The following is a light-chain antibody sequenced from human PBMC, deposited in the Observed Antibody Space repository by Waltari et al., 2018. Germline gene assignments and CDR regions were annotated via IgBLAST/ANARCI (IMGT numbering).Light chain of an antibody. CDR2: AAS. J-gene: IGKJ3*01. CDR3: QQSYTSTT. Sequence: LSASVGDRVTITCRASQSISSYLNWYQQKPGKAPKLLIYAASSLQSGVPSRFSGSGSGTDFTLTISSLQPEDFATYYCQQSYTSTTFGPGTKVDIK. V-gene: IGKV1-39*01. CDR1: QSISSY.